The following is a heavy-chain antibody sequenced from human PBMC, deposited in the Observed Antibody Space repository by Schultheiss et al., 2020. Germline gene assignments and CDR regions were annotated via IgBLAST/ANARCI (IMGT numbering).Heavy chain of an antibody. Sequence: GSLRLSCTVSGGSVSSGSYYWGWIRQPPGKGLEWIGEINHSGSTNYNPSLKSRVTISVDTSKNQFSLKLSSVTAADTAVYYCARGTVTTGGYYYYMDVWGKGTTVTVYS. V-gene: IGHV4-39*07. CDR2: INHSGST. J-gene: IGHJ6*03. CDR3: ARGTVTTGGYYYYMDV. D-gene: IGHD4-17*01. CDR1: GGSVSSGSYY.